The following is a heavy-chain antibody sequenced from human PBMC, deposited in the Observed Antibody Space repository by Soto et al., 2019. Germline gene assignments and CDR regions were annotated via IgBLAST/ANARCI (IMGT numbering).Heavy chain of an antibody. J-gene: IGHJ6*02. D-gene: IGHD3-10*01. V-gene: IGHV4-61*08. CDR3: ARSPNYYYYGFDV. CDR2: IYYSGST. CDR1: GGAVSSGDYF. Sequence: SDTLSLTCTVSGGAVSSGDYFWSCRRQSPGKRLEWIAYIYYSGSTNYNPSLKSRATISVDTSKSQVSLTLTSMTAADAALYYCARSPNYYYYGFDVWGQGTAVTVSS.